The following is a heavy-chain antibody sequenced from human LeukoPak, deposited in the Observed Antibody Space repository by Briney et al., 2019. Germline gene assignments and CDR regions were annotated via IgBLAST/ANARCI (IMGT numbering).Heavy chain of an antibody. CDR2: IKEDGSVK. J-gene: IGHJ4*02. CDR1: GITFNDNW. CDR3: ARDVWTYSGEAFDY. V-gene: IGHV3-7*01. D-gene: IGHD5-12*01. Sequence: GGSLRLSCAASGITFNDNWMSWVRQAPGKGLEWVANIKEDGSVKYYVDSVKGRFSVSRDNAKSSLYLQMSSLRAEDTAVYYCARDVWTYSGEAFDYWGQGALVTVSS.